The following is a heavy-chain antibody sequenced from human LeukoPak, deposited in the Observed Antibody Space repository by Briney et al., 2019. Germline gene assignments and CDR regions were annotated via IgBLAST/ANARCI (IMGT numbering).Heavy chain of an antibody. CDR1: GASISSDY. V-gene: IGHV4-4*09. Sequence: PSETLSLTCGVSGASISSDYWSWIRQPPGKGLEWIGNIYSSETTEYNPSLRSRATISGDTSKNQFSLKLSSVTAADTAVYYCARHFPYCGGDCPYYYMDVWGKGTTVTVSS. J-gene: IGHJ6*03. D-gene: IGHD2-21*02. CDR3: ARHFPYCGGDCPYYYMDV. CDR2: IYSSETT.